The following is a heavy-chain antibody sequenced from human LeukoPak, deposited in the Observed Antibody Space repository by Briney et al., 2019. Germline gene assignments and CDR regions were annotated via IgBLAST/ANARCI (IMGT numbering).Heavy chain of an antibody. D-gene: IGHD6-19*01. Sequence: ASVKVSCKASGYTFTAYYIHWVRQAPGQGPECMGWINPNSGATNYAQKLQGRVTMTTDTSTSTAYMELRSLRSDDTAVYYCARGVSSGWYYYYYMGVWGKGTTVTVSS. CDR3: ARGVSSGWYYYYYMGV. CDR2: INPNSGAT. CDR1: GYTFTAYY. J-gene: IGHJ6*03. V-gene: IGHV1-2*02.